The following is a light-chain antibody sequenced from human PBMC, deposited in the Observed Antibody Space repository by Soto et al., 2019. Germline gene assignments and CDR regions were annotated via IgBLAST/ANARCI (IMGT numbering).Light chain of an antibody. CDR3: QQHSRLPHVT. Sequence: EIVLTQSPGTLSLSPGERATLSCRASQPVTGNYLAWYQHVPGQAPRLLIYGASVRAPGSPGSLSGSGSGTAFTLTISRLEPDDCAVYCCQQHSRLPHVTCGPGTKVDIK. CDR1: QPVTGNY. V-gene: IGKV3-20*01. CDR2: GAS. J-gene: IGKJ3*01.